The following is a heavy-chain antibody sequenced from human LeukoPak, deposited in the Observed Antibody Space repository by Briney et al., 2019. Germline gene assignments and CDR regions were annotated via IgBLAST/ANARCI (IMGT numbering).Heavy chain of an antibody. Sequence: SETLSLTCAVSGGSISSGGYSWSWIRQPPGKGLEWIGYIYHSGSTYYNPSLKSRVTISVDRSKNQFSLKLSSVTAADTAVYYCARAALGGRYFDWFLFGYFDYWGQGTLVTVSS. V-gene: IGHV4-30-2*01. CDR3: ARAALGGRYFDWFLFGYFDY. D-gene: IGHD3-9*01. CDR1: GGSISSGGYS. CDR2: IYHSGST. J-gene: IGHJ4*02.